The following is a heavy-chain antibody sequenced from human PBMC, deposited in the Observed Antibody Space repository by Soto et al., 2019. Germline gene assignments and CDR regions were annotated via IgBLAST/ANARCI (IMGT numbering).Heavy chain of an antibody. CDR1: GYSFINYW. CDR2: IDPSDSFT. V-gene: IGHV5-10-1*01. CDR3: ARRSGYHDY. J-gene: IGHJ4*02. D-gene: IGHD5-12*01. Sequence: GESLKISCKGSGYSFINYWISWVRQMRGKGLEWMGRIDPSDSFTDYSPSFQGHVTISADKSVFTGYLQWSSLKASDTAIYYCARRSGYHDYWGQGTLVTVSS.